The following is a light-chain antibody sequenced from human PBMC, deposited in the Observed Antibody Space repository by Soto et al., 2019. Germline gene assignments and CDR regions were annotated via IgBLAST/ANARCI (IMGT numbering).Light chain of an antibody. CDR3: QHYYDWPPKQYT. CDR2: DAS. CDR1: QSVSSY. Sequence: EIVMTQSPATLSVSPGERATLSCRASQSVSSYLAWYQQKPGQAPRLLIYDASTRATGIPARFSGSGSGTEFTLTISSLQSEDFAVYYCQHYYDWPPKQYTFGQGTKLEIK. J-gene: IGKJ2*01. V-gene: IGKV3-15*01.